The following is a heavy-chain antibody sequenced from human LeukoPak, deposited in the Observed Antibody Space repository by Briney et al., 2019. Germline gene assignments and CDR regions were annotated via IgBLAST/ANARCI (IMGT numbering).Heavy chain of an antibody. D-gene: IGHD2-2*01. CDR3: ARIFHCSSTSCYVSGMDV. CDR2: ISAYNGNT. J-gene: IGHJ6*02. V-gene: IGHV1-18*01. Sequence: GASVKVSCKASGYTFTSYGISWVRQAPGQGLEWMGWISAYNGNTNYAQKLQGRVTMTTDTSTSTAYMELRSLRSDDTAVYYCARIFHCSSTSCYVSGMDVWGQGTTVTVSS. CDR1: GYTFTSYG.